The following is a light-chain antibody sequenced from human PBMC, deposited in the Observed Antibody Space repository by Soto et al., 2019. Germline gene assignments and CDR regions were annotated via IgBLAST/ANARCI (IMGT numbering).Light chain of an antibody. V-gene: IGKV3-20*01. CDR2: GAS. CDR3: QQYGSSGT. CDR1: QFVISNY. J-gene: IGKJ1*01. Sequence: EIVVTQSPGTLSLSPGERATLSCRASQFVISNYLAWYQQKPGQAPRLLIYGASNRATGIPDRFSGSGSGTDFTLTISRLEPEDFAVYYCQQYGSSGTFGQGTKVDIK.